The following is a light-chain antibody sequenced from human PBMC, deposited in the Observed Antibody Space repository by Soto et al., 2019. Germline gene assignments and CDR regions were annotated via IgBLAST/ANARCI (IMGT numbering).Light chain of an antibody. V-gene: IGKV3-15*01. CDR3: QQRDIWPWT. CDR2: GAS. Sequence: EIVMTQSPATLSVSPGERATLSCRASQTVSSNLAWYQQKPGQAPRLLIYGASTRATGIPARFSGGGSGTDFTLTISRLEPEDFAVYYCQQRDIWPWTFGQGTKVDIK. J-gene: IGKJ1*01. CDR1: QTVSSN.